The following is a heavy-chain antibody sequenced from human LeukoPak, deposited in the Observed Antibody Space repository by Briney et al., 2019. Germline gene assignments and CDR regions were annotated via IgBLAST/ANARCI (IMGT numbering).Heavy chain of an antibody. CDR1: GYTFTSYG. CDR2: ISAYNGNT. J-gene: IGHJ4*02. V-gene: IGHV1-18*01. Sequence: GASVKVSCKASGYTFTSYGISWVRQAPGQGLEWMGWISAYNGNTNYAQKLQGRVTMTTDTSTSTAYMELRSLRSDDTAVYYCARDLSIAVAGRQDYWGQGTLVTVSS. D-gene: IGHD6-19*01. CDR3: ARDLSIAVAGRQDY.